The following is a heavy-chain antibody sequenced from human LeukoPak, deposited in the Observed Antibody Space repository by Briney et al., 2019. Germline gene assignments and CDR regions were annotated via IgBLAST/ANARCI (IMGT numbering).Heavy chain of an antibody. J-gene: IGHJ6*02. CDR1: GFTFSSYW. V-gene: IGHV3-7*04. CDR2: IKQDGSEK. CDR3: ARDLSGGLDGMDV. D-gene: IGHD3-16*01. Sequence: GGSLRLSCAASGFTFSSYWMSWVRQAPGKGLEWVANIKQDGSEKYYVDSVKGRFTISRDNARNSLYLQMNSLRAEDTAVYYCARDLSGGLDGMDVWGQGTTVTVSS.